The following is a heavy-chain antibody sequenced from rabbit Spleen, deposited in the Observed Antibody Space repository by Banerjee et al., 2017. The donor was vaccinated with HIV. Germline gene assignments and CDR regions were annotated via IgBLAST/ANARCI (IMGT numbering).Heavy chain of an antibody. CDR3: ARDTSSSFSSYGIDL. Sequence: EEGGGGRVETGESLTLTCTASGVSFSFSSYMCWVRQAPGKGLEWIACIEVGSSDFTYFATWAKGRFTISKTASTTGTLQVTRLTAADTATYFCARDTSSSFSSYGIDLWGPGTLVTVS. CDR1: GVSFSFSSY. CDR2: IEVGSSDFT. J-gene: IGHJ6*01. V-gene: IGHV1S40*01. D-gene: IGHD1-1*01.